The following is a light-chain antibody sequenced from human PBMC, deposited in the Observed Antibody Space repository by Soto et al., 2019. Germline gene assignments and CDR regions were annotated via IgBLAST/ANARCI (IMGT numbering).Light chain of an antibody. Sequence: EIVLTQSPATLSLSPGERSTLSCRASQSVSSYLAWYQHKPGQDPRLLIYDAYNRATGIPAMFSGSWYGTDFTLTISSLEPEDSAVYYCQQRSKWPLTFGGGTKVEIK. CDR2: DAY. CDR1: QSVSSY. CDR3: QQRSKWPLT. J-gene: IGKJ4*01. V-gene: IGKV3-11*01.